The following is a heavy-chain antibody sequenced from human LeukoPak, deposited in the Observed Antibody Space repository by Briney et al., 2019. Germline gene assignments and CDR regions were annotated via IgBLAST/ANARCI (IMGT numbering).Heavy chain of an antibody. D-gene: IGHD3-9*01. CDR2: FSGCGGST. J-gene: IGHJ4*02. V-gene: IGHV3-23*01. CDR1: GFTFSSYA. Sequence: GGSLRLSCAASGFTFSSYAMSWVRQAPGEGLEWVSAFSGCGGSTYYADSVKGRFTISRDNSKNTLYLQMNSLRAEDTAVYYCARVVHYDILTGYKPSGDYFDYWGQGTLVTVSS. CDR3: ARVVHYDILTGYKPSGDYFDY.